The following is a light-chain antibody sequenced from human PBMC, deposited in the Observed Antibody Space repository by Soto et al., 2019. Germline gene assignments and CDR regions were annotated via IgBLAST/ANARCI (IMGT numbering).Light chain of an antibody. V-gene: IGKV1-5*01. CDR1: QSISSW. J-gene: IGKJ2*02. CDR2: DAS. Sequence: DIQMTQSPSTLSASVGDRVTITCRASQSISSWLAWYQQKPGKAPKLLIYDASSFESGDPSRFGGSGSGTAFTLTISSLQPDEFATDYGQQYNSSPCTFGQGTKVESK. CDR3: QQYNSSPCT.